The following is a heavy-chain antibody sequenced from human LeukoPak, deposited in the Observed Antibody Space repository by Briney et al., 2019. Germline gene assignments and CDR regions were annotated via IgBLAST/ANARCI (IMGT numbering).Heavy chain of an antibody. J-gene: IGHJ4*02. CDR3: ASSTSTPGGFDF. V-gene: IGHV3-66*01. CDR1: RISDY. CDR2: IYTGDNT. Sequence: GGSLRLSCAASRISDYMIWVRQAPGTGLEWVSVIYTGDNTYYANSVRGRFTISRDNSQRMLYLQMNSLRAEDTSVYYCASSTSTPGGFDFWGQGTLVTVSS. D-gene: IGHD2-2*01.